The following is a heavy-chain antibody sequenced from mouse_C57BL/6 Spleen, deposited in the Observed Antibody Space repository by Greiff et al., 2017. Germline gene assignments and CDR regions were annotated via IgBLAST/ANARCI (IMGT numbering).Heavy chain of an antibody. J-gene: IGHJ2*01. CDR3: TGSVGLRLKLLDY. D-gene: IGHD3-2*02. CDR2: IDPETGGP. CDR1: GYTFPDYE. Sequence: VQLQQSGAELVRPGASVPLSCKASGYTFPDYEMHWVKQTPVHGLEWIGAIDPETGGPAYNQKFKGKAILTADKSSSTAYMELRSRRSEDSAVYYYTGSVGLRLKLLDYWGQGTTLTVSS. V-gene: IGHV1-15*01.